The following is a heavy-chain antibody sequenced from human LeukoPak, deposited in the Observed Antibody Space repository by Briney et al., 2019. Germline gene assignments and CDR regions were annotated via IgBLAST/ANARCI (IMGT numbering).Heavy chain of an antibody. Sequence: SETLSLTCTVSGGSISSSSYYWGWIRQPPGKGLEWIGSIYYSGSTYYNPSLKSRVTISVDTSKNQFSLQLSYVTAADTAVYYCAKNYDFWSGYSLSVADWFDPWGQGTLVTVSS. D-gene: IGHD3-3*01. V-gene: IGHV4-39*01. J-gene: IGHJ5*02. CDR3: AKNYDFWSGYSLSVADWFDP. CDR1: GGSISSSSYY. CDR2: IYYSGST.